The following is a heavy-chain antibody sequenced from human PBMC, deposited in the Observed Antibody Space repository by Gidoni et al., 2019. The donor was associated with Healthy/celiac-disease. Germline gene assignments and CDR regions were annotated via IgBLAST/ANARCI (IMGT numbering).Heavy chain of an antibody. CDR2: IYHSGST. V-gene: IGHV4-4*02. D-gene: IGHD3-3*01. Sequence: QVQRQEPGPVLVQPSGTLSLTCAVSGGSIISTNWWSWVRQPPGKWLEWIGEIYHSGSTNYNPSLKSRVTISVDKSKNQFSLKLSSVTAADTAVYYCARRDDFWSGYSYMDVWGKGTTVTVSS. CDR3: ARRDDFWSGYSYMDV. CDR1: GGSIISTNW. J-gene: IGHJ6*03.